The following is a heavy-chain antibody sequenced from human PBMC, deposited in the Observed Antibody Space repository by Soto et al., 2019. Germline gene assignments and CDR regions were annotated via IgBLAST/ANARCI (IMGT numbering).Heavy chain of an antibody. Sequence: SVKVSCKASGGNFSSYAISWVRQATGQGLEWMGGIIPIFGTANYAQKFQGRVTITADESTSTAYMELSSLRSEDTAVYYCATDIVVVPAATDYYYYYGMDVWGQGTTVTVSS. CDR1: GGNFSSYA. J-gene: IGHJ6*02. D-gene: IGHD2-2*01. CDR3: ATDIVVVPAATDYYYYYGMDV. CDR2: IIPIFGTA. V-gene: IGHV1-69*13.